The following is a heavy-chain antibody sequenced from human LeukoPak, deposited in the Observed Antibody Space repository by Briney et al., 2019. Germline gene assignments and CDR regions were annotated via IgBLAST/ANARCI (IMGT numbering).Heavy chain of an antibody. CDR2: IYPGDSDT. J-gene: IGHJ5*02. CDR1: GYSFTNYW. Sequence: GESLKISCKGSGYSFTNYWFGWVRQMPGKGREWIGIIYPGDSDTRYSPSFQGQVTISADKSISTAYLQWSSLKASDTAMYYCARLADDSGSLDPWGQGTLVTVSS. CDR3: ARLADDSGSLDP. V-gene: IGHV5-51*01. D-gene: IGHD3-10*01.